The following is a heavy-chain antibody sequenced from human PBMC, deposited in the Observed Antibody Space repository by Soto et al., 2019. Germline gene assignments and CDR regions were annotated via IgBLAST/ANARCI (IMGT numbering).Heavy chain of an antibody. CDR2: INHSGST. CDR1: GGSFSGYY. J-gene: IGHJ5*02. V-gene: IGHV4-34*01. D-gene: IGHD2-2*01. CDR3: ARGGIVVVPAARRFDP. Sequence: QVQLQQWGAGLLKPSETLSLTCAVYGGSFSGYYWSWIRQPPGKGLEWIGEINHSGSTNYNPSLKSRVTISVDTPKNQFSLKLSSVTAADTAVYYCARGGIVVVPAARRFDPWGQGTLVTVSS.